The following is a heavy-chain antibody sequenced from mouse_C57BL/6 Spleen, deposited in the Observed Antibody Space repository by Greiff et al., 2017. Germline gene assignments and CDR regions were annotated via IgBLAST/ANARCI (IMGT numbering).Heavy chain of an antibody. CDR2: ISSGSSTI. CDR1: GFTFSDYG. D-gene: IGHD2-2*01. J-gene: IGHJ3*01. CDR3: AMGSTMVTTGFAY. V-gene: IGHV5-17*01. Sequence: EVQLKESGGGLVKPGGSLKLSCAASGFTFSDYGMHWVRQAPEKGLEWVAYISSGSSTIYYADTVKGRFTISRDNAKNTLFLQMTSLRSEDTAMYYWAMGSTMVTTGFAYWGQETLVTVAA.